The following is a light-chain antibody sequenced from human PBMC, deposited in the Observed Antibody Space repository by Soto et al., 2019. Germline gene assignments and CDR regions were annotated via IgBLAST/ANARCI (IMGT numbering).Light chain of an antibody. Sequence: QSVLTQPPSASGSPGQSVTISCTGTSSDVGGYNYVSWYQQHPGKATKLMIYEVSKRPSGVPDRFSGSKSGNTASLTVSGLQAEDEADYYCSSYAGSNNLGVFGGGTKLTVL. J-gene: IGLJ3*02. CDR3: SSYAGSNNLGV. CDR2: EVS. V-gene: IGLV2-8*01. CDR1: SSDVGGYNY.